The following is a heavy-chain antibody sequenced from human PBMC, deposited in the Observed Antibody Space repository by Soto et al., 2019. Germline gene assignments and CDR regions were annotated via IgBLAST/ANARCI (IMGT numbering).Heavy chain of an antibody. CDR2: IIPLSDST. J-gene: IGHJ4*02. V-gene: IGHV1-69*01. CDR3: AARLWIGQSLSAFEH. Sequence: QVPLLQSATEVKRSGSSVRVSCTASGLAFRNNIFNWVRQAPGQGLEWLGEIIPLSDSTTYAPRFQGRVTITADESSATAYLDLDSLRPDDTAVYYCAARLWIGQSLSAFEHWGQGTLVAVSS. D-gene: IGHD3-16*02. CDR1: GLAFRNNI.